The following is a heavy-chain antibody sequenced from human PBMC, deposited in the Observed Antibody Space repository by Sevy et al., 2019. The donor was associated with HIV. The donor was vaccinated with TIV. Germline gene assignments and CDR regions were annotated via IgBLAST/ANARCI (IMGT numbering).Heavy chain of an antibody. J-gene: IGHJ4*02. CDR1: GGSISSSSYY. V-gene: IGHV4-39*01. Sequence: SETLSLTCTVSGGSISSSSYYWGWIRQPPGKGLEWIGSIYYSGSTYYNPSLKSRVTISVDTSKNQFSLKLSSVTAADTAVYYCARQRKGQLWLPTRGYYFDYWGQGTLVTVSS. CDR2: IYYSGST. CDR3: ARQRKGQLWLPTRGYYFDY. D-gene: IGHD5-18*01.